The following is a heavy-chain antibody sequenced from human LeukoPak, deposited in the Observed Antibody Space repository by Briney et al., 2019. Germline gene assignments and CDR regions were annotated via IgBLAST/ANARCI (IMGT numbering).Heavy chain of an antibody. Sequence: GASLRLSCTVSGFTFSKYWMRWVRQAPGKGLEWVASIDKNGREKRYVDSVEGRFTISRDNAKDSVCLQMTSLGAEDTAVYYCATYTQNFGAPGTDYWGQGTLVTVSS. V-gene: IGHV3-7*01. CDR3: ATYTQNFGAPGTDY. J-gene: IGHJ4*02. D-gene: IGHD3-10*01. CDR1: GFTFSKYW. CDR2: IDKNGREK.